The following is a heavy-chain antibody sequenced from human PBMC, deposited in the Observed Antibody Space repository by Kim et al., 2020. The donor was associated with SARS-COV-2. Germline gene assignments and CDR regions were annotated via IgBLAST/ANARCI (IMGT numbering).Heavy chain of an antibody. J-gene: IGHJ4*02. V-gene: IGHV4-4*07. D-gene: IGHD3-10*01. CDR1: GDSLSSDY. Sequence: SETLSLTCTVSGDSLSSDYWSWNRQPAGKGLEWIGRIYTSGRTNYNPSLQSRVIMSVDMSKNQFSLKLSSVTPADTAVYYCASAFAHWGQGTLVTVSS. CDR3: ASAFAH. CDR2: IYTSGRT.